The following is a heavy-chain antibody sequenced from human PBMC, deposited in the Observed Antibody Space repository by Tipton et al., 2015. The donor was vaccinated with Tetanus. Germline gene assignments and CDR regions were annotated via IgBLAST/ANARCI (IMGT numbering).Heavy chain of an antibody. Sequence: TLSLTCAVYGASFSDYYWSWIRQAPGKGLEWIGEINHSGNTNHNPSLKSRVTLSVDTSKNQFSLKLNSVTAADTAMYYCARGITDGYGRRFDYWGQGTLVAVSS. V-gene: IGHV4-34*01. J-gene: IGHJ4*02. CDR2: INHSGNT. D-gene: IGHD5-18*01. CDR1: GASFSDYY. CDR3: ARGITDGYGRRFDY.